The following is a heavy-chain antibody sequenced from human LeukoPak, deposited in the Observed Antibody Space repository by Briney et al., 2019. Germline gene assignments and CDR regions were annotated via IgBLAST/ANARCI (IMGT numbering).Heavy chain of an antibody. V-gene: IGHV1-8*01. Sequence: GASVKVSCKTSGYPSTTYEINWVRQAAGQGLEWMGWVHPNSGNTAYAQTFQGSVTMTRDTSISTAYMELSGLRSDDTAEYFCARGPRNDPWGQGTLVTVSS. CDR3: ARGPRNDP. J-gene: IGHJ5*02. CDR1: GYPSTTYE. CDR2: VHPNSGNT. D-gene: IGHD1-14*01.